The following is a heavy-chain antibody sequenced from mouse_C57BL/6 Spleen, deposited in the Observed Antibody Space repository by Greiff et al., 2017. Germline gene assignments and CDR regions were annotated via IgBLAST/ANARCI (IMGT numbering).Heavy chain of an antibody. CDR2: ISDGGSYT. Sequence: EVQLVESGGGLVKPGGSLKLSCAASGFSFSSYAMSWVRQTPETRLEWVATISDGGSYTYNPDNVNGRVTITRDNAKNKRYLQMSQLKSEDAAMYCGARETPYYGNCRYFDVWGTGTTVTVSS. D-gene: IGHD2-10*01. CDR1: GFSFSSYA. CDR3: ARETPYYGNCRYFDV. J-gene: IGHJ1*03. V-gene: IGHV5-4*01.